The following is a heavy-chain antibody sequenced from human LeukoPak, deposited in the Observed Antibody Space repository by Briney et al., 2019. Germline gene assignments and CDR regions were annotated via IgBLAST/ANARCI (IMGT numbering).Heavy chain of an antibody. J-gene: IGHJ3*02. CDR1: GGSISSYY. CDR2: IYYSGST. CDR3: APFAKVVTAHAFDI. Sequence: PSETLSLTCTVSGGSISSYYWNWIRQPPGKGLEWIGYIYYSGSTNYNPSLKSRVTISVATSKNQFSLKLSSVTAADTAVYYCAPFAKVVTAHAFDIWGQGTMVTVSS. D-gene: IGHD2-21*02. V-gene: IGHV4-59*01.